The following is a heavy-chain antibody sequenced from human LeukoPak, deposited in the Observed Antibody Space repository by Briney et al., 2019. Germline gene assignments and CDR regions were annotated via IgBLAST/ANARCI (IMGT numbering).Heavy chain of an antibody. J-gene: IGHJ5*02. Sequence: RGASVKVSCKVSGYTLTELSMHWVRQAPGKGLEWMGGFDPEDGETIYAQKFQGRVTMTEDTSTDTAYMELSSLRSEDTAVYYCATGYCTNGVCPFDPWGQGTLVTVSS. CDR1: GYTLTELS. CDR2: FDPEDGET. CDR3: ATGYCTNGVCPFDP. D-gene: IGHD2-8*01. V-gene: IGHV1-24*01.